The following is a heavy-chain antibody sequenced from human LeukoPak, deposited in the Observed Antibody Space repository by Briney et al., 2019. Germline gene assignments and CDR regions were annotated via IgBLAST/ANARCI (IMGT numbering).Heavy chain of an antibody. D-gene: IGHD6-19*01. CDR3: VSVAGSKGDYYYYMDV. J-gene: IGHJ6*03. V-gene: IGHV4-59*12. CDR1: GGSTSSSY. Sequence: PSETLSLTCTVSGGSTSSSYWSWIRQPPGKGLEWIGGIYYGGRTNYEPSLKSRVTISIDKSKNQFSLNLASVAAADTAVYYCVSVAGSKGDYYYYMDVWGKGTTVTVSS. CDR2: IYYGGRT.